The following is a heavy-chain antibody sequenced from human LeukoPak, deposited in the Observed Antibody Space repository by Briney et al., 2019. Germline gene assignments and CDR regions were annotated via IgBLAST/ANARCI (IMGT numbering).Heavy chain of an antibody. CDR3: ASLLPRLPSGLDAFDI. D-gene: IGHD3-16*01. J-gene: IGHJ3*02. Sequence: PGGSLRLSCAASGFTFTSYTMNWVRQAPGKGLEWVAVISYDGSNKYYADSVKGRFTISRDNAKNSLYLQMNSLRAEDTAVYYCASLLPRLPSGLDAFDIWGQGTMVTVSS. CDR2: ISYDGSNK. V-gene: IGHV3-30-3*01. CDR1: GFTFTSYT.